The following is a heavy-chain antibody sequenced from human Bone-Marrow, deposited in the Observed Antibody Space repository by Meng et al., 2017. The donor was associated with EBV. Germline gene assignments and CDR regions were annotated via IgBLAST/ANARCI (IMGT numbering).Heavy chain of an antibody. Sequence: EVQLVESGGGMVKPGVSXXLSCAASGYTLRSYRMNWVRLATGKGMEWVSSISSNSIDIYYADFVKGRFTISRNNAKNSLFLQKNSLRAEDTAVYYCARDRTSNRFDYWGQGTLVTVSS. J-gene: IGHJ4*02. CDR1: GYTLRSYR. V-gene: IGHV3-21*01. CDR2: ISSNSIDI. CDR3: ARDRTSNRFDY. D-gene: IGHD2-8*01.